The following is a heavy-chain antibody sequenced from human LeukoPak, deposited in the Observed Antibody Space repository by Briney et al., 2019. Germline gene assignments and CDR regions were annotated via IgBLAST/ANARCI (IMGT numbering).Heavy chain of an antibody. CDR2: IRSDGSNK. D-gene: IGHD2-2*01. V-gene: IGHV3-30*02. J-gene: IGHJ6*03. Sequence: SGGSLRLSCAASGFTFGSYGMHWVRQAPGKGLEWVTFIRSDGSNKYYADSVKGRFTISRDNAKNSLYLQMNSLRAEDTALYYCARLGAAAMYYYYYYMDVWGKGTTVTVSS. CDR3: ARLGAAAMYYYYYYMDV. CDR1: GFTFGSYG.